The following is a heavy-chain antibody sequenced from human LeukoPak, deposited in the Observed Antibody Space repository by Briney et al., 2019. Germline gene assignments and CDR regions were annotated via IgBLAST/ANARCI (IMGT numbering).Heavy chain of an antibody. Sequence: GGSLRLSCAASGFTFSSYSMNWVRQAPGKGLEWVSYISSSSSTIYYADSVKGRFTISRDNAKNSLYLQMSSLRADDTAVYYCAKGPKGYCSGGSCYYSYHYMDVWGKGTTVTISS. CDR1: GFTFSSYS. V-gene: IGHV3-48*01. D-gene: IGHD2-15*01. J-gene: IGHJ6*03. CDR2: ISSSSSTI. CDR3: AKGPKGYCSGGSCYYSYHYMDV.